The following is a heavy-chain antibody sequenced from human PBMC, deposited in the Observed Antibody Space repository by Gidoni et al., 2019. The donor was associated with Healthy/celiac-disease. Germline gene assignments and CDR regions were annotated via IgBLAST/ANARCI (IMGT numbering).Heavy chain of an antibody. CDR3: ARDPERYAIVVVIVGDAFDI. D-gene: IGHD3-22*01. CDR2: ISAYNGNT. Sequence: QVQLVQSGAEVKKPGASVKVSCKASGYTFTSYGISWVRQAPGQGLEWMGWISAYNGNTNYAQKLQGRVTMTTDTSTSTAYMELRSLRSDDTAVYYCARDPERYAIVVVIVGDAFDIWGQGTMVTVSS. V-gene: IGHV1-18*01. J-gene: IGHJ3*02. CDR1: GYTFTSYG.